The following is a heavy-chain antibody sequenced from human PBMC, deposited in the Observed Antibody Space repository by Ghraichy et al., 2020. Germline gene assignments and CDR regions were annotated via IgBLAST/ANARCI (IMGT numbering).Heavy chain of an antibody. V-gene: IGHV3-74*01. CDR1: GFTFSSYW. CDR2: INLDGITT. CDR3: ARGQYPFGTDFDY. Sequence: GGSLRLSCAASGFTFSSYWIHWVRQAPGKGLVCVSRINLDGITTVYADSVKGRFTISRDNATNTLSLQMNLLIASYTAVYYCARGQYPFGTDFDYWGQGTLVTVSS. D-gene: IGHD3-3*01. J-gene: IGHJ4*02.